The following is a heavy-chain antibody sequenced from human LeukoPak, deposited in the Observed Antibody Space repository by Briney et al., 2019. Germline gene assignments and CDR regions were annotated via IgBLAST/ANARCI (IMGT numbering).Heavy chain of an antibody. CDR1: GGSMGSSSYY. D-gene: IGHD3-10*01. V-gene: IGHV4-39*01. CDR2: IYYSGST. J-gene: IGHJ4*02. Sequence: SETLSLTCTVSGGSMGSSSYYWGWIHQPPGKGLEWIGSIYYSGSTYYNPSLKSRVTISVDTSKNQFSLKLSSVTAADTAVFYCARAKGGEFDYWGQGTLVTVSS. CDR3: ARAKGGEFDY.